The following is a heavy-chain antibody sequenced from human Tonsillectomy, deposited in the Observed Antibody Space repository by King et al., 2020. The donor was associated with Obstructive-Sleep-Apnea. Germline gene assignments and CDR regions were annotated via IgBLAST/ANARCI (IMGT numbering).Heavy chain of an antibody. CDR2: ISRSGKTI. CDR1: GFTLSDYY. CDR3: ARDGPYASGWDFDS. V-gene: IGHV3-11*01. J-gene: IGHJ4*02. Sequence: VQLVESGGGLVRPGGSLRLSCAASGFTLSDYYMSWVRQVPGKGLEWILYISRSGKTIFHADSVKGRFTISRDNAKNSLYLQMNSLRAEDTAVYYCARDGPYASGWDFDSWGQGTLVTVSS. D-gene: IGHD6-19*01.